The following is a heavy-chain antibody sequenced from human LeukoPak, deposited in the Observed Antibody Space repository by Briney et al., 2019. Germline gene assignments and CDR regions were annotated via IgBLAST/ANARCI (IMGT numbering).Heavy chain of an antibody. CDR3: ARSGANDGEQWLASGAFDI. V-gene: IGHV1-2*02. D-gene: IGHD6-19*01. J-gene: IGHJ3*02. CDR2: INPNSGGT. CDR1: GYTFTGYY. Sequence: VASVKVSCKASGYTFTGYYMHWVRQAAGQGLEWMGWINPNSGGTNYAQKFQGRVTMTRDTSISTAYMELSRLRSDDTAVYYCARSGANDGEQWLASGAFDIWGQGTMVTVSS.